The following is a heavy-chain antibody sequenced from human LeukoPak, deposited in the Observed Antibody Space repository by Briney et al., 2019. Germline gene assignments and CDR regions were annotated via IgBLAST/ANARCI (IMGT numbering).Heavy chain of an antibody. Sequence: GGSLRLSRAASGFTFSSYWMHWVRQAPGKGLVWVSRINSDGSSTSYADSVKGRFTISRDNAKNTLYLQMNSLRAEDTAVYYCARARRGYSYGTLGYWGQGTLVTVSS. CDR1: GFTFSSYW. V-gene: IGHV3-74*01. J-gene: IGHJ4*02. CDR2: INSDGSST. CDR3: ARARRGYSYGTLGY. D-gene: IGHD5-18*01.